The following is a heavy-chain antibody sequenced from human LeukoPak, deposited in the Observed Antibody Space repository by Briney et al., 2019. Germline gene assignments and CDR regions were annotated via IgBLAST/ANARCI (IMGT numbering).Heavy chain of an antibody. D-gene: IGHD3-10*01. V-gene: IGHV3-15*01. Sequence: GGSLRLSCAASGFTFSNAWMSWVRQAPGKGLEWVGRIKSKTDGGTTDYAAPVKGRFTISRDDPKNTLYLQMNSLKTEDTAVYYCTTDYSYGSGSYYGSIDYWGQGTLVTVSS. J-gene: IGHJ4*02. CDR2: IKSKTDGGTT. CDR3: TTDYSYGSGSYYGSIDY. CDR1: GFTFSNAW.